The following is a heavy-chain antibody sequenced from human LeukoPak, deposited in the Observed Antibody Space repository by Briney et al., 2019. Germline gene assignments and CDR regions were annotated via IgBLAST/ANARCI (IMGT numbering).Heavy chain of an antibody. Sequence: ASETLSLTCTVSGGSISSSSYYWGWIRQPPGKGLEWIGSIYYSGSTYYNPSLKSRVTISVDTSKNQFSLKLSSVTAADTAVYYCARDHLGSFDPWGQGTLVTVSS. CDR1: GGSISSSSYY. CDR3: ARDHLGSFDP. CDR2: IYYSGST. V-gene: IGHV4-39*02. J-gene: IGHJ5*02.